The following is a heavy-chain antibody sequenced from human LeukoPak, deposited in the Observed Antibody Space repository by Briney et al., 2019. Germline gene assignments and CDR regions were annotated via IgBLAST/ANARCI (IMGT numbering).Heavy chain of an antibody. CDR3: VKDSYYYDNSGYYYVKDH. CDR1: GFTFSSYA. Sequence: PGGSLRLSCAASGFTFSSYAMSWVRQAPGKGLEWVSAISGSGGSTYYADSVQGRFTISRDNSKNTLYVQMNSLRADDTAIYYCVKDSYYYDNSGYYYVKDHWGQGTLVTVSS. CDR2: ISGSGGST. D-gene: IGHD3-22*01. V-gene: IGHV3-23*01. J-gene: IGHJ4*02.